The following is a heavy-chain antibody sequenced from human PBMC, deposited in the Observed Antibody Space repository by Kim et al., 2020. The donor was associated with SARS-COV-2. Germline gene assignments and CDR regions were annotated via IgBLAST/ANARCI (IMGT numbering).Heavy chain of an antibody. Sequence: SETLSLTCTVSGGSISSSSYYWGWIRQPPGKGLEWIGSIYYSGSTYYNPSLKSRVTISVDTSKNQFSLKLSSVTAADTAVYYCAISMYYDFWSGPIRHDYWGQGTLVTVSS. CDR2: IYYSGST. CDR3: AISMYYDFWSGPIRHDY. CDR1: GGSISSSSYY. J-gene: IGHJ4*02. D-gene: IGHD3-3*01. V-gene: IGHV4-39*01.